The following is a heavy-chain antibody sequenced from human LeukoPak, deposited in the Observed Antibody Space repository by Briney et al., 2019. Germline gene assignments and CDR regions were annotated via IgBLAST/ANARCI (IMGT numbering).Heavy chain of an antibody. CDR3: ARGGGGNSYYMDV. D-gene: IGHD4-23*01. CDR1: GGSISRYY. J-gene: IGHJ6*03. Sequence: KPSETLSLTCTVSGGSISRYYWSWIRQPPGKGLQWIGYINYSGSTNYNPSLKSRVTISVDTSKNQFSLKLSSVTAADTAVYYCARGGGGNSYYMDVWGKGTTVTVSS. CDR2: INYSGST. V-gene: IGHV4-59*01.